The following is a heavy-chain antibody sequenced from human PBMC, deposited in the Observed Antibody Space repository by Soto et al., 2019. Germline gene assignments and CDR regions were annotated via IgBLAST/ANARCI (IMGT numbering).Heavy chain of an antibody. V-gene: IGHV1-3*01. D-gene: IGHD6-19*01. Sequence: QVQLVQSAAEVKKPGTSVKVSCQTSGYTFTIFDMHWVRQAPGQSLEWMGWIKAANAYAVYSENFQGRVTFTRDTSARTGYMDVSSLRYEDTAVYYCVVSRGWWSFEYWGQGTLVTVSS. CDR1: GYTFTIFD. CDR2: IKAANAYA. J-gene: IGHJ4*02. CDR3: VVSRGWWSFEY.